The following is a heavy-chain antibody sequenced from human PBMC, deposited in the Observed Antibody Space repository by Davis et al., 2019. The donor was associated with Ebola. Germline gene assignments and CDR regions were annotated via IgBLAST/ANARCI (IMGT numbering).Heavy chain of an antibody. J-gene: IGHJ4*02. CDR3: ARPYHYYDSSGYYAY. Sequence: SETLSLTCAVYGGTFNGYFWTWIRQPPGKGLEWIGEISYGGRTKYNPSLKSRVTISVDTSKNQFSLKLSSVTAADTAVYYCARPYHYYDSSGYYAYWGQGTLVTVSS. V-gene: IGHV4-34*01. CDR2: ISYGGRT. CDR1: GGTFNGYF. D-gene: IGHD3-22*01.